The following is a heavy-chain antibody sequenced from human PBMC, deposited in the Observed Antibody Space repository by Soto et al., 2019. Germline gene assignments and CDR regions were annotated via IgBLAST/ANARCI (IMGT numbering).Heavy chain of an antibody. J-gene: IGHJ4*02. CDR1: GFNFIRKY. Sequence: EVQLVESGGGLIQPGGSLRLSCAASGFNFIRKYMIWVRQAPGKGLEWVSILYSGGTTYYAYSVKGRFTISRDTSENTLYLQMNSLRAEDTAVYYCARGLYESGSFDFDFWGQGTLGTVSS. CDR2: LYSGGTT. CDR3: ARGLYESGSFDFDF. V-gene: IGHV3-53*01. D-gene: IGHD3-10*01.